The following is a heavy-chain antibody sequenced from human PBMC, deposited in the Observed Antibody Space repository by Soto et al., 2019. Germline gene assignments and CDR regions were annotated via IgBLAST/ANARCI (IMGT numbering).Heavy chain of an antibody. Sequence: SLRLSCAASGFTFDDSAMHWVRQAPGRGLEWVSGIRGNSGSIAYADSVKGRFTISRDNAKNSLYVQMNNLTADDTAFYYCAKGYGDYGMYYFDCWCQGTLVTVSS. J-gene: IGHJ4*02. CDR1: GFTFDDSA. CDR2: IRGNSGSI. V-gene: IGHV3-9*01. CDR3: AKGYGDYGMYYFDC. D-gene: IGHD4-17*01.